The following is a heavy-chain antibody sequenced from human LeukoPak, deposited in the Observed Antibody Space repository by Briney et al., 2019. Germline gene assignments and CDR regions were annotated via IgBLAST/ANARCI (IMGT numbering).Heavy chain of an antibody. CDR1: GFTFSSYS. J-gene: IGHJ3*02. D-gene: IGHD2-2*01. V-gene: IGHV3-21*01. Sequence: GGSLRLSCAASGFTFSSYSMNWVRQAPGKGLEWVSSISSSSSYIYYADSVKGRFTISRDNAKNSLYLQMNSLRAEDTAVYYCARGAHYCSSTSCYVAFDIWGQGTMVTVSS. CDR2: ISSSSSYI. CDR3: ARGAHYCSSTSCYVAFDI.